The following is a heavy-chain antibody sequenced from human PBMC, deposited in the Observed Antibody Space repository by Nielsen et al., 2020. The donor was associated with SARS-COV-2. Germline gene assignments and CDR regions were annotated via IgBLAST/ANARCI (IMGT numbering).Heavy chain of an antibody. CDR3: ARSSTNMVRGVISDY. Sequence: ASVKVSCKASGYSFTSYAMHWVWQAPGQRLEWMGWINVGNGNTKYSQKFQGRVTFTRDTSASTAYMELSSLRFEDTAVYYCARSSTNMVRGVISDYWGQGTLVTVSS. CDR1: GYSFTSYA. V-gene: IGHV1-3*01. J-gene: IGHJ4*02. CDR2: INVGNGNT. D-gene: IGHD3-10*01.